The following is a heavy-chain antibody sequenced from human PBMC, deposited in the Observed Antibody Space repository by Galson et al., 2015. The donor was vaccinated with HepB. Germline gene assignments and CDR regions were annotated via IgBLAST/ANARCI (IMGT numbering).Heavy chain of an antibody. Sequence: SLRLSCAASGFRFGTYWMFWVRQVPGKGLEWVANIKEDGSTKYYVDSVKGRFTISRDNARNSLYLQMNSLRAEDTAVYYCARAHLGVVVPNTRPLNWFDPWGQGTLVTVSS. J-gene: IGHJ5*02. CDR1: GFRFGTYW. CDR3: ARAHLGVVVPNTRPLNWFDP. D-gene: IGHD2-2*01. CDR2: IKEDGSTK. V-gene: IGHV3-7*03.